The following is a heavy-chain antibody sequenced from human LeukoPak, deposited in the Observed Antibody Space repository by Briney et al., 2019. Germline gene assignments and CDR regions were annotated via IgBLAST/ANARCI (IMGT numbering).Heavy chain of an antibody. Sequence: SETLSLTCTVSGGSISIYYWSWIRQPPGKGLEWIGYIYYSGSTNYNPSLKSRVTISVDTSKNQFSLKLSSVTAADTAVYYCARGGSIVYFDYWGQGTLVTVSS. CDR3: ARGGSIVYFDY. CDR2: IYYSGST. J-gene: IGHJ4*02. V-gene: IGHV4-59*01. D-gene: IGHD2-15*01. CDR1: GGSISIYY.